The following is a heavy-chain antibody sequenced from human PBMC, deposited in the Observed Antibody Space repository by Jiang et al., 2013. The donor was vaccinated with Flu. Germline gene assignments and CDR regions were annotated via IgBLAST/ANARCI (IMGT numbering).Heavy chain of an antibody. D-gene: IGHD6-19*01. Sequence: TLSLTCTVSGGSISSYYWSWIRQPPGKGLEWIGYIYYSGSTNYNPSLKSRVTISVDTSKNQFSLKLSSVTAADTAVYYCARHTWQWLVDYYYYYGMDVWGQGTTVTVSS. CDR2: IYYSGST. V-gene: IGHV4-59*08. CDR1: GGSISSYY. J-gene: IGHJ6*02. CDR3: ARHTWQWLVDYYYYYGMDV.